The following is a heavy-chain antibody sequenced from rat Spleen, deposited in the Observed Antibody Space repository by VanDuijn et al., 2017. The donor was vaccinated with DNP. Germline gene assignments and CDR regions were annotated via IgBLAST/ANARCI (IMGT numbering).Heavy chain of an antibody. J-gene: IGHJ2*01. CDR3: TTGVVDY. V-gene: IGHV5-29*01. Sequence: EVQLVESGGGPVQPGRSLKLSCVASGFIFSNYDMAWVRQAPTKGLEWEESISYDGSSTYHRDSVKGRFTISRDNAKSTLYLQIDSLRSEDTATYYCTTGVVDYWGQGVMVTVSS. CDR1: GFIFSNYD. D-gene: IGHD1-1*01. CDR2: ISYDGSST.